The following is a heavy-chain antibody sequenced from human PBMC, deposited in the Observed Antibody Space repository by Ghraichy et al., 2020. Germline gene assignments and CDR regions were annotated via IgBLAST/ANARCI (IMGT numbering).Heavy chain of an antibody. CDR2: ISASGDST. D-gene: IGHD3-3*01. J-gene: IGHJ4*02. Sequence: GGSLRLSCAASEFTFSNYAMSWVRQAPGKGLEWVSVISASGDSTYYADSVKGRFTISRDNSKNTLYLQMNILRAEDMAVYYCAKVRFLEWLLFVDSWGPGTLVTVSS. CDR3: AKVRFLEWLLFVDS. V-gene: IGHV3-23*01. CDR1: EFTFSNYA.